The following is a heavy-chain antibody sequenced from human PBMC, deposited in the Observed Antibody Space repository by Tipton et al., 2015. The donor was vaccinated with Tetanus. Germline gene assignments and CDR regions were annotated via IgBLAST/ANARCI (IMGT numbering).Heavy chain of an antibody. CDR2: IDPNSGGT. V-gene: IGHV1-2*02. D-gene: IGHD3-22*01. Sequence: QLVQSGAEVKKPGASLKVSCKASGYTFTGYYLYWVRQAPGQGLEWMGWIDPNSGGTAYAQKFQGRVTMTRDTSISTVDMELSRLRSDDTAVYYCVRDRGDYIYYGMDVWGPGTTVTVSS. CDR1: GYTFTGYY. J-gene: IGHJ6*02. CDR3: VRDRGDYIYYGMDV.